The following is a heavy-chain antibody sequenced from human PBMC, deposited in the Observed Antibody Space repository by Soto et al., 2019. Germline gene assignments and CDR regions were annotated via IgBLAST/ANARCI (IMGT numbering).Heavy chain of an antibody. Sequence: QVQLQESGPGLVKPSQTLSLTCTVFGDSISSGGYYWSWIRQHPGKGLEWIGYIYYSGSTYYNPSLKSRVTISVDTSKNQLSLKLSSVTAADTAVYYCAASCVGCGGFNYYGMDVWGQGTTVTVSS. CDR1: GDSISSGGYY. CDR2: IYYSGST. J-gene: IGHJ6*02. D-gene: IGHD2-21*01. V-gene: IGHV4-31*03. CDR3: AASCVGCGGFNYYGMDV.